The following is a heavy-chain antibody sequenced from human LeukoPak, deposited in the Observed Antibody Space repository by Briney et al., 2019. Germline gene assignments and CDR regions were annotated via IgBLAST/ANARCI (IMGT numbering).Heavy chain of an antibody. J-gene: IGHJ6*02. CDR3: ARDPHDKEYDFWSGYYGMDV. V-gene: IGHV1-69*04. D-gene: IGHD3-3*01. Sequence: ASVKVSCKASGGTFSSYTISWVRQAPGQGLEWMGRIIPILGIANYAQKFQGRVTITADKSTSTAYMELSSLRSEDTAVYYCARDPHDKEYDFWSGYYGMDVWGQGTTVNVSS. CDR2: IIPILGIA. CDR1: GGTFSSYT.